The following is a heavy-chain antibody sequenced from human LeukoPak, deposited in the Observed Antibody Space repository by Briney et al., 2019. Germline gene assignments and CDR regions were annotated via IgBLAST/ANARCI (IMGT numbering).Heavy chain of an antibody. D-gene: IGHD5-18*01. CDR3: ARNVRDTGTFDN. V-gene: IGHV1-8*01. Sequence: ASVTVSCKASGYTFTIYDINWVRQATGQGLEWMGWMNPNSGNTGYAQKFQGRVTMTRDTSISTAYMELSSLRSEDTAVYYCARNVRDTGTFDNWGQGTLVTVSS. CDR1: GYTFTIYD. CDR2: MNPNSGNT. J-gene: IGHJ4*02.